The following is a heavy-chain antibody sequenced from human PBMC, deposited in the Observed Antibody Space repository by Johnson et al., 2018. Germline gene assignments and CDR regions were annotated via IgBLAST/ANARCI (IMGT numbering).Heavy chain of an antibody. V-gene: IGHV3-23*04. Sequence: EVQLVESGGGLVKPGGSLRLSCAASGFTFSNYSMNWVRPAPGKGLEWVSTISGSGARTVYADSVRGRFTISRDNYKNTWYLQMNSLRAEDTALYYCAKDRGDYAYYFDYWGQGTLVTVSS. CDR2: ISGSGART. CDR3: AKDRGDYAYYFDY. J-gene: IGHJ4*02. CDR1: GFTFSNYS. D-gene: IGHD4-17*01.